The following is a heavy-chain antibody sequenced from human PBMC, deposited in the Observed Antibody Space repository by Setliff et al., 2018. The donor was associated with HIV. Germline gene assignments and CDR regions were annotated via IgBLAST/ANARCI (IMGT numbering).Heavy chain of an antibody. CDR1: GASISSYY. CDR3: ARGIGTRYNYYMDV. Sequence: KTSETLSLTCTVSGASISSYYWNWFRQPAGKGLESLGRIYTSGSMIYNPSLKSRVTMSADTSRNQLSLKLSSVTAADTAVYYCARGIGTRYNYYMDVWGIGTTVTDSS. J-gene: IGHJ6*03. D-gene: IGHD1-20*01. CDR2: IYTSGSM. V-gene: IGHV4-4*07.